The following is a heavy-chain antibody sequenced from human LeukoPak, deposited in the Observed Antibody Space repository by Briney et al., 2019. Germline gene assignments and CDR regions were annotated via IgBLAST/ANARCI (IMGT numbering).Heavy chain of an antibody. CDR1: GYSFTSYW. J-gene: IGHJ4*02. CDR3: ATIAAAASFDY. Sequence: GDSLKISCKGFGYSFTSYWIGWVRQMPGKGLEWMGIIYPGDSDTRYSPSFQGQVTISADKSISTAYLQWSSLKASDTAMYYCATIAAAASFDYWGQGTLVTVSS. D-gene: IGHD6-13*01. V-gene: IGHV5-51*01. CDR2: IYPGDSDT.